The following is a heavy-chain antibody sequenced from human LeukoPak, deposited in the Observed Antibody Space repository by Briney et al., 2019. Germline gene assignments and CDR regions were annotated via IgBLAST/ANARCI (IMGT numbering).Heavy chain of an antibody. CDR3: ARDMVTMVRGVINPKYYYYYMDV. J-gene: IGHJ6*03. CDR2: MNPNSGNT. V-gene: IGHV1-8*01. D-gene: IGHD3-10*01. Sequence: ASVKVSCKASGYTFTSYDINWVRQATGQGLEWMGWMNPNSGNTGYAQKFQGRVTMTRNTSISTAYMELSSLRSEDTAVYYCARDMVTMVRGVINPKYYYYYMDVWGKGTRVTISS. CDR1: GYTFTSYD.